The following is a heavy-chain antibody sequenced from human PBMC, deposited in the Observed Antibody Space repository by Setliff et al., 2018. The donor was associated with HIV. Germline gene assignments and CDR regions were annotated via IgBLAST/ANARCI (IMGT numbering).Heavy chain of an antibody. D-gene: IGHD4-17*01. V-gene: IGHV3-21*03. J-gene: IGHJ5*02. CDR2: ISSSGSYI. Sequence: PGGSLRLSCTVSGFTFISSTMNWVRQAPGKGLEWVASISSSGSYIHYADSLKGRFTISRDNAKNSQYLLMNSLKIEDTAVYYCTTDPDYDDPWGQGTLVTVSS. CDR1: GFTFISST. CDR3: TTDPDYDDP.